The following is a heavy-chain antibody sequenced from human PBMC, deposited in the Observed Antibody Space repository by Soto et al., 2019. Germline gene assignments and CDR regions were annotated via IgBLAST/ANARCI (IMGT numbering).Heavy chain of an antibody. V-gene: IGHV4-39*01. CDR2: IYYSGST. Sequence: PSETLSLTCTVSDGSISSSSYYWGWIRQPPGKGLEWIGSIYYSGSTYYNPSLKSRVTISVDTSKNQFSLKLSSVTAADTAVYYCVGLLYYYFDYWGQGTLVTVSS. J-gene: IGHJ4*02. CDR1: DGSISSSSYY. D-gene: IGHD2-2*02. CDR3: VGLLYYYFDY.